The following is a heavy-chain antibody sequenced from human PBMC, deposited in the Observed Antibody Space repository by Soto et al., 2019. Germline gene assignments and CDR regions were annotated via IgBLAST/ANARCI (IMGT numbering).Heavy chain of an antibody. D-gene: IGHD6-6*01. CDR2: ISSNGVGT. CDR1: GFTLSGYA. CDR3: ARRARPDFYYMDV. Sequence: EVQLAESGGGLAQPGGSLRLSCAASGFTLSGYAMDWVRQAPGKGLEYVSGISSNGVGTYYANSVQGRFTISRDNSTNPMYLQMGSLRPEDMAVYYCARRARPDFYYMDVWGKGTTVTVSS. V-gene: IGHV3-64*01. J-gene: IGHJ6*03.